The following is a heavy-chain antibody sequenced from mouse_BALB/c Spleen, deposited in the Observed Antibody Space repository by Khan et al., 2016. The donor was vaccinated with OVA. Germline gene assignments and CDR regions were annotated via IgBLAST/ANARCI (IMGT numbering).Heavy chain of an antibody. V-gene: IGHV1-9*01. Sequence: QVQLQQSGAELMKPGASVKMSCKATGYTFSSYWIEWVKQRPGHGLEWIGEILPGNSSTKYNENFKGKATFTADTSSNTAYMQLSSLPSDDSAGYYCARSYYDYDGYWGQGTTLTVSS. CDR3: ARSYYDYDGY. D-gene: IGHD2-4*01. J-gene: IGHJ2*01. CDR2: ILPGNSST. CDR1: GYTFSSYW.